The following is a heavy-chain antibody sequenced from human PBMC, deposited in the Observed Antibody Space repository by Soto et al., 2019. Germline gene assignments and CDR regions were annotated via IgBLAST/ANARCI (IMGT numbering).Heavy chain of an antibody. V-gene: IGHV4-39*01. CDR1: CGSISSSSYY. Sequence: SETLSLTCTVSCGSISSSSYYWGWIRQPPGKGLEWIGSIYYSGSTYYNPSLKSRVTISVDTSKNQFSLKLSSVTAADTAVYYCARTGGPSCSSTSCYYYYYMDVWGKGTTVTVSS. J-gene: IGHJ6*03. CDR3: ARTGGPSCSSTSCYYYYYMDV. D-gene: IGHD2-2*01. CDR2: IYYSGST.